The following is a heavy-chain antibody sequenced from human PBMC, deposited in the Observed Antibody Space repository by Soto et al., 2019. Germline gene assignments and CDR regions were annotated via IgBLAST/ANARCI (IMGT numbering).Heavy chain of an antibody. V-gene: IGHV3-9*01. CDR2: ISWNSDSI. CDR3: GKDKLAVEGLVDY. D-gene: IGHD6-19*01. Sequence: EAHLVESGGGLVQPGRSLRLSCAASGFTFDDFAMHWVRQAPGKGLEWVSGISWNSDSITYADSVRGRFTISRDNAKNSLYLQMNGLRVDDTAFYFCGKDKLAVEGLVDYWGQGTLVAVSS. CDR1: GFTFDDFA. J-gene: IGHJ4*02.